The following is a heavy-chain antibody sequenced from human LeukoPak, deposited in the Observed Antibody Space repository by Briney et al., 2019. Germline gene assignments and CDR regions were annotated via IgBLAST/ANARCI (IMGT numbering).Heavy chain of an antibody. J-gene: IGHJ2*01. CDR3: ARAVYCSGGGCFWYFDL. Sequence: GGSLRLSCAASGFTFSSYEMNWVRQAPGKGLEWVSLISSSSRFIYYGDSVKGRFTISRDNAKKSLYLQMNSLRAEDTAVYYCARAVYCSGGGCFWYFDLWGRGTLVTVSS. CDR2: ISSSSRFI. D-gene: IGHD2-15*01. V-gene: IGHV3-21*01. CDR1: GFTFSSYE.